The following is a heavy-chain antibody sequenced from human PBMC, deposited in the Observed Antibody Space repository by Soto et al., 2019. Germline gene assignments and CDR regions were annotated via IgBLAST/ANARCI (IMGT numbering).Heavy chain of an antibody. V-gene: IGHV3-33*01. CDR1: GFTFSSYG. Sequence: GGSLRLSCAASGFTFSSYGMHWVRQAPGKGLEWVAVIWYDGSNKYYADSVKGRFTISRDNSKNTLYLQMNSLRAEDTAVYYCARPRDYGSGSSPVLDYWGQGTLVTVSS. CDR2: IWYDGSNK. D-gene: IGHD3-10*01. J-gene: IGHJ4*02. CDR3: ARPRDYGSGSSPVLDY.